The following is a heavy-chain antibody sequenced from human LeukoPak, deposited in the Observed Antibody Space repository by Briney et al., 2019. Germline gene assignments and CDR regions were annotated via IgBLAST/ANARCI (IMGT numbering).Heavy chain of an antibody. CDR3: ARGSRRDYFDS. CDR2: INSDGTHT. CDR1: GFTLNNYY. V-gene: IGHV3-74*01. J-gene: IGHJ4*02. Sequence: GGSLRLSCAGTGFTLNNYYMHWVRQDPEKGLVWVARINSDGTHTNSADSVKGRFTVSSDYAKNPLYLQMNSLRVEDTAVSYCARGSRRDYFDSWGQGTLVTISS. D-gene: IGHD5-24*01.